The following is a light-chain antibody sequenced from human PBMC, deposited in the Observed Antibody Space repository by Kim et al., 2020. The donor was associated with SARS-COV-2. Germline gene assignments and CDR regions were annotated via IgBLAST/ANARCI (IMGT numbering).Light chain of an antibody. V-gene: IGKV3-15*01. J-gene: IGKJ2*01. Sequence: VSPGERATLSCRASQSVSSNLAWYQQKPGQAPRLLIYGASTRATGIPARFSGSGSGTEFTLTISSLQSEDFAVYYCQQYNNWPQTFGQGTKLEI. CDR3: QQYNNWPQT. CDR2: GAS. CDR1: QSVSSN.